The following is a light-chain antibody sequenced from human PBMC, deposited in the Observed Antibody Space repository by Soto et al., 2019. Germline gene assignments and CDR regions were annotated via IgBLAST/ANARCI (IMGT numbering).Light chain of an antibody. CDR3: QQRSNWPSIT. CDR1: QSVSSY. V-gene: IGKV3-11*01. J-gene: IGKJ5*01. CDR2: DAS. Sequence: VLTQSPATLSVSPGERATLSCRASQSVSSYLAWYQQKPGQAPRLLIYDASNRATGIPARFSGSGSGTDFTLTISSLEPEDFAVYYCQQRSNWPSITFGQGTRLEIK.